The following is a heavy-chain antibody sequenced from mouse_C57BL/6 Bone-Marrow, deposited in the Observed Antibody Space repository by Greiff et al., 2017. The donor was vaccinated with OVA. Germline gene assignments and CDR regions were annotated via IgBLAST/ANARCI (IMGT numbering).Heavy chain of an antibody. CDR3: ARRGDGYPYAMDY. Sequence: QVQLQQPGAELVRPGSSVKLSCKASGYTFTSYWMHWVKQRPIQGLEWIGNIDPSDSATHYNQKFKDKATLTVDKSSSTAYMQLSSLTSEDSAVYYCARRGDGYPYAMDYWGQGTSVTVSS. J-gene: IGHJ4*01. CDR1: GYTFTSYW. V-gene: IGHV1-52*01. D-gene: IGHD2-3*01. CDR2: IDPSDSAT.